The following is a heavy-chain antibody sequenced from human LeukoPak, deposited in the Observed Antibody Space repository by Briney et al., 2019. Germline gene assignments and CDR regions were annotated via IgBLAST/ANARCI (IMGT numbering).Heavy chain of an antibody. Sequence: GGSLRLSCAASGFTFSSYGMHWVRQAPGKGLEWVAVISYDGSNKYYADSVKGRFTISRDNSKNTLHLQMNSLRAEDTAVYYCANKAGVGATNDAFDIWGQGTMVTVSS. J-gene: IGHJ3*02. D-gene: IGHD1-26*01. CDR3: ANKAGVGATNDAFDI. V-gene: IGHV3-30*18. CDR1: GFTFSSYG. CDR2: ISYDGSNK.